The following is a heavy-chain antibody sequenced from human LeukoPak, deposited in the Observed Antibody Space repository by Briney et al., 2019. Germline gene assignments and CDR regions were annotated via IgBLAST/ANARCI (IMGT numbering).Heavy chain of an antibody. V-gene: IGHV4-39*01. CDR3: AVQTEASVLPDPAFDI. CDR2: IYYGGST. D-gene: IGHD2-15*01. J-gene: IGHJ3*02. CDR1: GGSISSSSYY. Sequence: SETLSLTCTVSGGSISSSSYYWGWIRQPPGKGLDWIGTIYYGGSTYYNPSLKSRVTTSVDTSKNQFSLKLSSVTAADTAVYYCAVQTEASVLPDPAFDIWGQGTMVTVSS.